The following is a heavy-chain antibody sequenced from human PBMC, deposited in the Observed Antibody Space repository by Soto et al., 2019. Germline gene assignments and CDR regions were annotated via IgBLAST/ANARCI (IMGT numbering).Heavy chain of an antibody. CDR1: GFKFDDYG. V-gene: IGHV3-20*04. J-gene: IGHJ6*02. CDR2: INWNGDRI. D-gene: IGHD1-1*01. Sequence: EVQLVESGGGVVRPGGSLRLSCAASGFKFDDYGVSWVRQAPGKGLEWVSDINWNGDRIGYSDSVKGRFTISRDNAKNSLYLQMNSLRVEDTALYYCARANLGYNWYDVYYHGMDVWGQGTTVTVSS. CDR3: ARANLGYNWYDVYYHGMDV.